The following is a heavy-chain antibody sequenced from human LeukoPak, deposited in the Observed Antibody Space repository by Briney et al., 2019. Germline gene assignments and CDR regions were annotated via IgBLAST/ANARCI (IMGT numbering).Heavy chain of an antibody. J-gene: IGHJ4*02. CDR1: GFTFSSYG. V-gene: IGHV3-30*02. Sequence: GGSLRLSCAASGFTFSSYGMHWVRQAPGKGLEWVAFIRYDGSNKYYADSVKGRFTISRDNSKNTLYLQMNGLRAEDTAVYYCAKDKVGTMVRGVMKYWGQGTLVTVSS. CDR2: IRYDGSNK. D-gene: IGHD3-10*01. CDR3: AKDKVGTMVRGVMKY.